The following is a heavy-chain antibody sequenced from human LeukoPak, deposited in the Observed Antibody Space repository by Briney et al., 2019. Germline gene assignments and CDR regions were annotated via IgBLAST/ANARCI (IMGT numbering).Heavy chain of an antibody. Sequence: SETLSLTCAVYGGSFSGYYWSWIRQPPGKGLEWIGEINHSGSTNYNPSLKSRVTISVATSANQFSLKLSSVTAADTAVYYCARGYGSGSFFAPWGQGTLVTVSS. CDR1: GGSFSGYY. J-gene: IGHJ5*02. CDR2: INHSGST. V-gene: IGHV4-34*01. D-gene: IGHD3-10*01. CDR3: ARGYGSGSFFAP.